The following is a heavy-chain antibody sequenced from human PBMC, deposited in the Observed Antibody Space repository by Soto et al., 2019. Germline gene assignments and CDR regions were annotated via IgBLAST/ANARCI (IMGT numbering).Heavy chain of an antibody. J-gene: IGHJ5*02. Sequence: GGSLRLSCAASGFTFSIHGIHWVRQAPGKGLEWVSFISYDGSNKYYADSLKGRFTISRDNSKNTLYLQMNSLRAEDTAVYYCARSSSGSSGGNYFDPWGQGTLVTVSS. V-gene: IGHV3-30*03. CDR3: ARSSSGSSGGNYFDP. CDR1: GFTFSIHG. CDR2: ISYDGSNK. D-gene: IGHD6-19*01.